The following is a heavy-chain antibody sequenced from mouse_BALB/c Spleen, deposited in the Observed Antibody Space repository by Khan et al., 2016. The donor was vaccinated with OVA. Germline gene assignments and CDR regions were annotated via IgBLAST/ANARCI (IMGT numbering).Heavy chain of an antibody. CDR2: INPGSGDI. Sequence: QVQLQQSGAELARPGTSVKVSCKASGYSFTDYLIDWVNQRPGQGLEWIGVINPGSGDINYNENFTGKATLTADKSSSTAYMQLSSLASDDSAVYFWARGGYGSLAYWGQGTLVTVSA. V-gene: IGHV1-54*01. CDR1: GYSFTDYL. D-gene: IGHD1-1*02. CDR3: ARGGYGSLAY. J-gene: IGHJ3*01.